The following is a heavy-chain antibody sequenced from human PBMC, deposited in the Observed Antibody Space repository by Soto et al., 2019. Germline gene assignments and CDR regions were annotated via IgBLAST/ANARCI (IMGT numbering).Heavy chain of an antibody. CDR2: LIPIFGTA. J-gene: IGHJ6*02. CDR1: GGTFSSYA. Sequence: SVKVSCKASGGTFSSYAISWVRPASGQRLEWMGGLIPIFGTANYAQKFQGRVTITADKSTSTAYMELSSLRSEDTAVYYCARIPSSGRCSYDYYYYGMDIWG. D-gene: IGHD2-15*01. CDR3: ARIPSSGRCSYDYYYYGMDI. V-gene: IGHV1-69*06.